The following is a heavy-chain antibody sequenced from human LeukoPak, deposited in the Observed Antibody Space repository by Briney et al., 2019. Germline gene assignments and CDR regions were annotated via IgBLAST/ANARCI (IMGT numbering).Heavy chain of an antibody. Sequence: SETLSLTCTVSGGSISGGYWSWIRQPPGRGLEWIGYVYTSGSTNYNPSLKSRVTISVDTSKSEFALKLSSVTAADTAVYYCAKSYFDYSTYYSYYFNLWGQGALVTVSS. CDR2: VYTSGST. J-gene: IGHJ4*02. D-gene: IGHD4-11*01. CDR1: GGSISGGY. CDR3: AKSYFDYSTYYSYYFNL. V-gene: IGHV4-4*09.